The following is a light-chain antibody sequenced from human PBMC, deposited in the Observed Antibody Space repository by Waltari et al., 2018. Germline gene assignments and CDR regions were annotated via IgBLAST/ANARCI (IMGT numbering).Light chain of an antibody. V-gene: IGLV2-14*03. CDR2: DVN. J-gene: IGLJ2*01. CDR1: SSDVGGYDY. CDR3: ISYTSTTTYVV. Sequence: QSALTQPASVSASPGQSITISCTGTSSDVGGYDYVSGYQQHPGKAPQLMIYDVNKRPSGVSHRFSASKSGNTASLTIFGLQAEDEADYYCISYTSTTTYVVVGGGTKLTVL.